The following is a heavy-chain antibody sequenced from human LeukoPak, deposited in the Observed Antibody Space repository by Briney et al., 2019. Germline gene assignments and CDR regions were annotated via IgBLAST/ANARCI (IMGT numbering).Heavy chain of an antibody. V-gene: IGHV3-21*04. CDR1: GFTFSSYS. J-gene: IGHJ4*02. D-gene: IGHD3-10*01. Sequence: GGSLRLSCAASGFTFSSYSMNWVRQAPGKGLEWVSSISSSSYIYYADSVKGRFTISRDSSKNTLYLQLNSLRAEDTAVYYCAKDASALWFGDLSYYFDNWGQGTLVTVSS. CDR2: ISSSSYI. CDR3: AKDASALWFGDLSYYFDN.